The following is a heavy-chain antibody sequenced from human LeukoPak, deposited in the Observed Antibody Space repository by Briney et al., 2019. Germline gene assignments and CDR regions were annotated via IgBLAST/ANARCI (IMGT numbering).Heavy chain of an antibody. CDR2: ISASGGST. D-gene: IGHD1-1*01. J-gene: IGHJ4*02. CDR3: APNWNLDY. V-gene: IGHV3-23*01. CDR1: GITFSSYA. Sequence: GGSLSLSCAASGITFSSYAMSWVRQAPGKGLEWVSAISASGGSTYYADSVKGRFTISRDNSKNTLYLQMNSLRAEDTAIYYCAPNWNLDYWGQGSLVTVSS.